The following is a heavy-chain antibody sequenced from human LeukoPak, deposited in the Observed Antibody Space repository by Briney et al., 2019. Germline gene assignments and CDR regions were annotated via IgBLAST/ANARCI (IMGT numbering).Heavy chain of an antibody. Sequence: ASVKVSCKASGDTFSSYAISWVGQAPGQGLEWMGGIIPIFGTANYAQKFQGRVTITADESTSTAYMELSSLRSEDTAVYYCARDRYCSSTSCLDYWGQGTLVTVSS. J-gene: IGHJ4*02. CDR1: GDTFSSYA. CDR3: ARDRYCSSTSCLDY. V-gene: IGHV1-69*13. CDR2: IIPIFGTA. D-gene: IGHD2-2*01.